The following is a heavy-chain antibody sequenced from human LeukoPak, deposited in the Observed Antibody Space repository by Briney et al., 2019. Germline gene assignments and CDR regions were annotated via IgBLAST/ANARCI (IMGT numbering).Heavy chain of an antibody. CDR1: GFTFSSYW. CDR2: INSDGSST. Sequence: GGSLRLSCAASGFTFSSYWMHWVRQAPGKGLVWVSRINSDGSSTSYADSVKGRFTTSRDNAKNTLYLQMNSLRAEDTAVYYCARGYYDFWSGQGYYFDYWGQGTLVTVSS. D-gene: IGHD3-3*01. CDR3: ARGYYDFWSGQGYYFDY. V-gene: IGHV3-74*01. J-gene: IGHJ4*02.